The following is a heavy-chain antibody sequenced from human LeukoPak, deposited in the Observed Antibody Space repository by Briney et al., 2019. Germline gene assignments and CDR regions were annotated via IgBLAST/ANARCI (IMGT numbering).Heavy chain of an antibody. J-gene: IGHJ4*02. Sequence: SETLSLTCTVSGGSISSSSYYWSWIRRPPGKGLEWIGSIYYSGSTYYNPSLKSRVTISVDTSKNQFSLKLSSVTAADTAVYYCANYYSSSYDIDYWGQGTLVTVSS. CDR1: GGSISSSSYY. D-gene: IGHD6-6*01. CDR2: IYYSGST. CDR3: ANYYSSSYDIDY. V-gene: IGHV4-39*01.